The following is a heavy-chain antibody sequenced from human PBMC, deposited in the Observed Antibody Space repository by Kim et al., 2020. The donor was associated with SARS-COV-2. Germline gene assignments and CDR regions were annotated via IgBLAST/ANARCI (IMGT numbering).Heavy chain of an antibody. V-gene: IGHV4-39*01. D-gene: IGHD6-19*01. Sequence: SLKRRVTISVDTSKNQFPLKLSSVTAADTAVYYCASIAVAGTYYYYGMDVWGQGTTVTVSS. CDR3: ASIAVAGTYYYYGMDV. J-gene: IGHJ6*02.